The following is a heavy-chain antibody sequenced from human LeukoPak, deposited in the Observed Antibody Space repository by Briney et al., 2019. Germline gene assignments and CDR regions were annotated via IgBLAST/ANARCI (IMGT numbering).Heavy chain of an antibody. CDR1: GGTFSSYA. J-gene: IGHJ4*02. V-gene: IGHV1-69*06. D-gene: IGHD2-8*01. CDR3: ARVEMVLYHFDH. Sequence: SVKVSCKASGGTFSSYAISWVRQAPGQGLEWMGGIIPIFGTTNYAQKFQDRVTITADKSTSTAYMELSSLRSEDTAVYYCARVEMVLYHFDHWGQGTLVTVSS. CDR2: IIPIFGTT.